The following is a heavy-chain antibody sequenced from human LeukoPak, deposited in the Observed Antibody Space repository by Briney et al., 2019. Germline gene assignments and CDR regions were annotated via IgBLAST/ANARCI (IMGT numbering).Heavy chain of an antibody. CDR1: GFTFDDYG. CDR2: INWNGGST. D-gene: IGHD1-14*01. V-gene: IGHV3-20*04. J-gene: IGHJ4*02. Sequence: GGSLRLSCAASGFTFDDYGMSWVRQAPGKGLEWVSGINWNGGSTGYADSVKGRFTISRDNSKNTLYLQMNSLRAEDTAVYYCAKPAKTDYADYWGQGTLVTVSS. CDR3: AKPAKTDYADY.